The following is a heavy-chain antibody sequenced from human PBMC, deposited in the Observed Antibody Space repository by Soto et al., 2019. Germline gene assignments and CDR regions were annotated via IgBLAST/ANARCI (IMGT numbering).Heavy chain of an antibody. V-gene: IGHV4-39*01. CDR2: IYYSGST. Sequence: SETLSLTCTVSGGSISSRSHYWGWIRQPPGGGLEWIGSIYYSGSTDYDPSLNSRVTISVDTSKSQFSLKPSSVTAADTAVYYCARVISSSSSLGLRYYYYGMDVWGQGTTVTVSS. CDR1: GGSISSRSHY. CDR3: ARVISSSSSLGLRYYYYGMDV. J-gene: IGHJ6*02. D-gene: IGHD6-6*01.